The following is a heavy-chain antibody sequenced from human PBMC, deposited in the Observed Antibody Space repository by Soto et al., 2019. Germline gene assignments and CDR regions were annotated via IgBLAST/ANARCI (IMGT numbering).Heavy chain of an antibody. CDR3: AKGSKVAVAGHNYYGMDV. V-gene: IGHV3-23*01. Sequence: GGSLRLSCAASGFTFSSYAMSWVRQAPGKGLEWVSAISGSGGSTYYADSVKGRFTISRDNSKNTLYLQMNSLRAEDTAVYYCAKGSKVAVAGHNYYGMDVWAQGTTVTVSS. J-gene: IGHJ6*02. CDR1: GFTFSSYA. CDR2: ISGSGGST. D-gene: IGHD6-19*01.